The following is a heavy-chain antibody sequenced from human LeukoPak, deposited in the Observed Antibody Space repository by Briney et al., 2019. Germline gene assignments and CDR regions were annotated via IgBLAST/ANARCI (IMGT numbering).Heavy chain of an antibody. CDR3: LRDDSSHFDY. CDR2: INRDGSST. V-gene: IGHV3-74*01. CDR1: GFTFSSYG. J-gene: IGHJ4*02. D-gene: IGHD6-13*01. Sequence: PGRSLRLSCAASGFTFSSYGMHWVRQAPGKGLVWVSRINRDGSSTNYADSVKGRFTISRDNAKNTLYLQMNSLRAEDTAVYYCLRDDSSHFDYWGQGTLVTVSS.